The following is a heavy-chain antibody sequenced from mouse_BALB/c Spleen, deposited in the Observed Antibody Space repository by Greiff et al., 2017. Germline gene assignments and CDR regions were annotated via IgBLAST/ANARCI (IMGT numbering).Heavy chain of an antibody. V-gene: IGHV1-4*02. J-gene: IGHJ4*01. CDR3: ARRYYRFYYYAMDY. CDR2: INPSSGYT. CDR1: GYTFTSYT. Sequence: QVQLQQSAAELARPGASVKMSCKASGYTFTSYTMHWVKQRPGQGLEWIGYINPSSGYTEYNQKFKDKTTLTADKSSSTAYMQLSSLTSEDSAVYYCARRYYRFYYYAMDYWGQGTSVTVSS. D-gene: IGHD2-14*01.